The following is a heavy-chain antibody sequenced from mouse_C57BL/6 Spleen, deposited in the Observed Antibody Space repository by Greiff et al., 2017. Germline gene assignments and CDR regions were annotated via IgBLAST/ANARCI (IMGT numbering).Heavy chain of an antibody. CDR3: ARYDGYYVYFDV. CDR1: GYTFTSYW. Sequence: VQLQQPGAELVKPGASVKLSCKASGYTFTSYWMQWVKQRPGQGLEWIGEIDPSDSYTNSNQKFKGKATFTVDTSSSTAYLQLSSMTSEDSAVYYCARYDGYYVYFDVWGTGTTVTVSS. D-gene: IGHD2-3*01. V-gene: IGHV1-50*01. J-gene: IGHJ1*03. CDR2: IDPSDSYT.